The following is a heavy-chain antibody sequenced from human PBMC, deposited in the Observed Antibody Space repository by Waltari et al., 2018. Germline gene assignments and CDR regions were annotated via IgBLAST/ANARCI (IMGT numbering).Heavy chain of an antibody. V-gene: IGHV4-4*02. CDR3: ARDRGRGLYLDV. J-gene: IGHJ4*02. D-gene: IGHD2-15*01. CDR1: GDSVTSANW. CDR2: VISTGKT. Sequence: QLQESGPGLVKPSGTLSLSCAVSGDSVTSANWWSWVRQSPQRGLEWIGQVISTGKTNYSPSFASRVTMSLDASNNQFSLKVTSATAADTAVYYCARDRGRGLYLDVWGPGTLVTVSP.